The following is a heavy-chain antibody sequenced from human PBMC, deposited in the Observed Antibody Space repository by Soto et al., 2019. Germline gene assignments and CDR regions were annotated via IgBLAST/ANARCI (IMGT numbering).Heavy chain of an antibody. CDR2: IYYSGST. J-gene: IGHJ5*02. V-gene: IGHV4-30-4*01. D-gene: IGHD1-26*01. Sequence: SETLSLTYTVSGGSISSGDYYWSWIRQPPWKGLEWIGYIYYSGSTYYNPSLKSRVTISVDTSKNQFSLKLSSVTAADTAVYYCARVVGGSPDNWFDPWGQGTLVTVSS. CDR1: GGSISSGDYY. CDR3: ARVVGGSPDNWFDP.